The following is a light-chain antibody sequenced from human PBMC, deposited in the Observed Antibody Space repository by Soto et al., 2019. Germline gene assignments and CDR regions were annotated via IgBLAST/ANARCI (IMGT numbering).Light chain of an antibody. CDR3: QQYNNWPFS. Sequence: EIVLTQSPGTLSLSPGERATLSCRASQSVSSSYLAWYQQKPGQAPRLLIYGASNRATGIPDRFSATGSETDFTLTISGLQSEDSAVYFCQQYNNWPFSLGQGTRLEIK. CDR2: GAS. J-gene: IGKJ5*01. CDR1: QSVSSSY. V-gene: IGKV3-20*01.